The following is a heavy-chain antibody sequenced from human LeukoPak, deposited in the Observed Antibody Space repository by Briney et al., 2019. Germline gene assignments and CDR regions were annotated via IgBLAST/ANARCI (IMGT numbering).Heavy chain of an antibody. J-gene: IGHJ5*02. D-gene: IGHD3-10*01. CDR1: GFTFSSYA. Sequence: GRSLRLSCAASGFTFSSYAMHWVRQAPGKGLEWVAVISYDGSNKYYADSVKGRFTISRDNSKNTLYLQMNSLRAEDTAVYYCARAEGGFGDNWFDPWGQGTLVTVSS. CDR3: ARAEGGFGDNWFDP. CDR2: ISYDGSNK. V-gene: IGHV3-30-3*01.